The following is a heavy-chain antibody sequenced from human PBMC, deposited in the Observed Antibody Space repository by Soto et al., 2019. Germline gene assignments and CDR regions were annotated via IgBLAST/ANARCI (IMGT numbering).Heavy chain of an antibody. Sequence: GESLKISCKGSGYSFAGYWITWVRQKPGKGLEWMGRLDPSDSQTYYSPSFRGHVTISVTKSITTVFLQWSSLRASDTAMYYCARQIYDSDTGPNFQYFFDSWGQGTPVTVSS. J-gene: IGHJ4*02. CDR2: LDPSDSQT. CDR3: ARQIYDSDTGPNFQYFFDS. D-gene: IGHD3-22*01. CDR1: GYSFAGYW. V-gene: IGHV5-10-1*01.